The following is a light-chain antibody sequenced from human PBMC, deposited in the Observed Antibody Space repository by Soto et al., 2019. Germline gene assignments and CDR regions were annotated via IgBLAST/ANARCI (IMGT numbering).Light chain of an antibody. CDR1: QNINNY. J-gene: IGKJ5*01. V-gene: IGKV1-33*01. Sequence: DVQMAQSPSFLSASVGDRVAVTGQASQNINNYLNWYKQKPGRAPKLLIYDASNLEAGVPSRLRGSGSGTDFTFTISSLKPEDIATYYCQQYENIPTFGQGTRLEIK. CDR3: QQYENIPT. CDR2: DAS.